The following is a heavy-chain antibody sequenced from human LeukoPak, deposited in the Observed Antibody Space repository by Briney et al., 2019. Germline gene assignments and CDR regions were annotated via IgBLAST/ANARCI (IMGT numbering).Heavy chain of an antibody. CDR2: ISSSGSTI. V-gene: IGHV3-48*03. CDR1: GFTISSYE. CDR3: ARDKMRGWFDP. D-gene: IGHD3-16*01. J-gene: IGHJ5*02. Sequence: GGTLTLSCAASGFTISSYEMNWVRQAPGKGQEWVSYISSSGSTIYYADSVKGRFTIFRDNTKNSLYLQMNSLRAEDTAVYYCARDKMRGWFDPWGQGTLVTVSS.